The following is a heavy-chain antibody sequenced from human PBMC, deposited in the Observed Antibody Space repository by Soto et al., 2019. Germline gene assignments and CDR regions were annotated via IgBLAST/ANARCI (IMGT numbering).Heavy chain of an antibody. CDR3: AHSYYDSSGYGY. CDR2: IYWDDDK. D-gene: IGHD3-22*01. Sequence: QITLKESGPTLVKPTQTLTLTCTFSGLSLSTSGVDVGWIRQPPGKALECLALIYWDDDKRYSPSLKSRLTITTDTSNNQVVLTMTNIDPVDTATYYRAHSYYDSSGYGYWGQGTLVTVSS. V-gene: IGHV2-5*02. J-gene: IGHJ4*02. CDR1: GLSLSTSGVD.